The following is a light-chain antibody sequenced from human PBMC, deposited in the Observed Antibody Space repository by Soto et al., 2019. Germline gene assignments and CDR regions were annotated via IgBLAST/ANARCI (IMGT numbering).Light chain of an antibody. CDR3: NSYTSSSTLV. Sequence: QSALTQPASVSGSPGQSITISCTGTSSDVGGYNYVSWYQQHPGKAPKLMIYEVSNRPSGVSNRFSGSKSGNTASLTISGLQAEDGGDYYCNSYTSSSTLVFGGGTKLTVL. J-gene: IGLJ3*02. CDR1: SSDVGGYNY. CDR2: EVS. V-gene: IGLV2-14*01.